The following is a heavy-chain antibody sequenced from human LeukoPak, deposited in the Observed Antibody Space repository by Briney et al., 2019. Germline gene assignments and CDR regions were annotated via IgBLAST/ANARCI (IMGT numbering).Heavy chain of an antibody. CDR1: GGSLSGYY. CDR3: ARGDTAMSDAFDI. V-gene: IGHV4-34*01. D-gene: IGHD5-18*01. J-gene: IGHJ3*02. CDR2: INHSGST. Sequence: PSETLSLTCAVYGGSLSGYYWSWIRQPPGKGLEWIGEINHSGSTNYNPSLKSRVTISVDTSKNQFSLKLSSVTAADTAVYYCARGDTAMSDAFDIWGQGTMVTVSS.